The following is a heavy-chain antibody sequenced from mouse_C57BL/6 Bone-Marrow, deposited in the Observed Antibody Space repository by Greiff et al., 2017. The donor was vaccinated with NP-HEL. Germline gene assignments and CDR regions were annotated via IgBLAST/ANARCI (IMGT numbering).Heavy chain of an antibody. CDR1: GYSITSGYY. CDR3: ARDYDYGGAWFAY. CDR2: ISYDGSN. V-gene: IGHV3-6*01. D-gene: IGHD2-4*01. Sequence: EVKLMESGPGLVKPSQSLSLTCSVTGYSITSGYYWNWIRQFPGNKLEWMGYISYDGSNNYIPSLKNRISITRDTSKNQFFLKLNSGTTEDTSTYYCARDYDYGGAWFAYWGQGTLVTVSA. J-gene: IGHJ3*01.